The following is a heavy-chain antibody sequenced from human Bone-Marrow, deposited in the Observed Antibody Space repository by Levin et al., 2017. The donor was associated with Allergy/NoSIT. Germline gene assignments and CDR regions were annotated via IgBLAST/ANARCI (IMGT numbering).Heavy chain of an antibody. CDR3: GRDKKDIVLVPAAMGVSDYYDYYGMDG. Sequence: GESLKISCAASGFTFSSYDMHWVRQATGKGLEWVSAIGTAGDTYYPGSVKGRFTISRENAKNSLYLQMNSLRAGDTAVYYCGRDKKDIVLVPAAMGVSDYYDYYGMDGWGQGTTVTVSS. D-gene: IGHD2-2*01. J-gene: IGHJ6*02. CDR2: IGTAGDT. V-gene: IGHV3-13*01. CDR1: GFTFSSYD.